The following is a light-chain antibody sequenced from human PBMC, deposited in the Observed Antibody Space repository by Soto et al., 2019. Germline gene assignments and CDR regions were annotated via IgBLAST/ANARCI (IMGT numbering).Light chain of an antibody. J-gene: IGKJ2*01. Sequence: DIQLPQSPSSLSASVGDRITISCRASQSISRNLNWYQQMPGKAPNLLIYAARDLQSGVPGRFSGRGSGTEFKLTISSLQPEDLATYYCQKSHSTPYTFGQGTKLPI. CDR2: AAR. CDR1: QSISRN. V-gene: IGKV1-39*01. CDR3: QKSHSTPYT.